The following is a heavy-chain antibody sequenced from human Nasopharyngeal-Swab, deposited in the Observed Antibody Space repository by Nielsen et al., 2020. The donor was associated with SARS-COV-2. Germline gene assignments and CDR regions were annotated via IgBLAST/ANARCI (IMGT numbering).Heavy chain of an antibody. Sequence: VRQMPGKGLEWMGIIYPGDSDTRYSPSFQGQVTISADKSISTAYLQWSSLKASDTAMYYCARARPVYYCGSGSYFDGWGWFDPWGQGTLVTVSS. D-gene: IGHD3-10*01. CDR3: ARARPVYYCGSGSYFDGWGWFDP. V-gene: IGHV5-51*01. J-gene: IGHJ5*02. CDR2: IYPGDSDT.